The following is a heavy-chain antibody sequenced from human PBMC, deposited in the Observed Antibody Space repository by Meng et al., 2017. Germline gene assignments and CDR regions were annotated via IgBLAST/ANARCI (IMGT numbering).Heavy chain of an antibody. Sequence: HLLGSGGGLVQPGVSLSISCAASGFTFSSTSMGWVRQAPGKGLEWVSTISGSGGTTYYADAVKGRLAISRDNSNNTLYLQMNSLRAEDTAIYYCAKLTSAWGQGTLVTVSS. D-gene: IGHD2/OR15-2a*01. CDR1: GFTFSSTS. CDR3: AKLTSA. CDR2: ISGSGGTT. J-gene: IGHJ5*02. V-gene: IGHV3-23*01.